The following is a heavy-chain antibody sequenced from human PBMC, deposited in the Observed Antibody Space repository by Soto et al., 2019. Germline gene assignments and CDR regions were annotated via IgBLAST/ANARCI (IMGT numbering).Heavy chain of an antibody. Sequence: ASVKVSCKVSGYTLTELSMHWVRQAPGKGLEWMGGFDPEDGETIYAQKFQGRVTMTEDTSTDTAYMELSSLRSEDTAGYYCATAGRELGFPCYYYGMDVWGQGTTVTVSS. V-gene: IGHV1-24*01. CDR2: FDPEDGET. CDR1: GYTLTELS. D-gene: IGHD1-26*01. J-gene: IGHJ6*02. CDR3: ATAGRELGFPCYYYGMDV.